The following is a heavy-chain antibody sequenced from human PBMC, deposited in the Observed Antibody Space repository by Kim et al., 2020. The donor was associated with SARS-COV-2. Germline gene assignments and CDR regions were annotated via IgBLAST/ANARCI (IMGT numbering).Heavy chain of an antibody. D-gene: IGHD6-13*01. Sequence: KGRFTVSRDNAKNSVSLQMNSLRAEDTAVYYCARDLAATVISMNHYYYMDLWGKGTTVTVSS. CDR3: ARDLAATVISMNHYYYMDL. J-gene: IGHJ6*03. V-gene: IGHV3-7*04.